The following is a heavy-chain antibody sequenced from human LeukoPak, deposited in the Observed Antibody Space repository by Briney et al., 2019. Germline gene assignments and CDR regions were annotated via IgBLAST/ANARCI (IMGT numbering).Heavy chain of an antibody. CDR1: GGSFSVYY. V-gene: IGHV4-34*01. CDR2: INHSGST. D-gene: IGHD3-22*01. Sequence: SETLSLTCAVYGGSFSVYYWSWIRQPPGKGLEWIGEINHSGSTNYNPSLKSRVTMSVDTSKNQFSLKLSSVTAADTAVYYCARKSGTYYYDSSGYYYFDYWGQGTLVTVSS. CDR3: ARKSGTYYYDSSGYYYFDY. J-gene: IGHJ4*02.